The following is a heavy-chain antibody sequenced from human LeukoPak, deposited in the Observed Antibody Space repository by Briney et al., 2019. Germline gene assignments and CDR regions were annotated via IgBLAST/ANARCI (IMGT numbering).Heavy chain of an antibody. CDR3: AKQGFGC. CDR2: ISGSADNT. Sequence: GGSLRLSCTASGFTLSSYAMSWVRQAPGEGLEWVSTISGSADNTNYAEAVEGRFTISRDNSKNTMYLQMNSLRAEDTAVYYCAKQGFGCWGQGTLVTVSS. CDR1: GFTLSSYA. V-gene: IGHV3-23*01. J-gene: IGHJ4*02.